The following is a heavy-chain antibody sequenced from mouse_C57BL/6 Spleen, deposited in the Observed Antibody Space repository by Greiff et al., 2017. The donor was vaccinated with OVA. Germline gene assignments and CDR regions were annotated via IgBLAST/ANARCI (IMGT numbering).Heavy chain of an antibody. CDR2: IYPSDSET. CDR3: ARDYGRHFDY. V-gene: IGHV1-61*01. Sequence: VQLQQPGAELVRPGSSVKLSCKASGYTFTSYWMDWVKQRPGQGLEWIGNIYPSDSETHYNQKFKDKATLTVDKSSSTAYMQLSSLTSEDSAVYYCARDYGRHFDYWGQGTTLTVSS. D-gene: IGHD1-1*01. CDR1: GYTFTSYW. J-gene: IGHJ2*01.